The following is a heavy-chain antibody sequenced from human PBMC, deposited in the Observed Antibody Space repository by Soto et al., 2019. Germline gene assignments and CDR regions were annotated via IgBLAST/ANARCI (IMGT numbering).Heavy chain of an antibody. D-gene: IGHD1-7*01. Sequence: SVKVSCKASGYTFTSYAMHWVRQAPGQRLDWMGWIIPIFGTANYAQKFQGRVTITADESTSTAYMELSSLRSEDTAVYYCARVHSTTGTTYYYYYYGMDVWGQGTTVTVSS. CDR3: ARVHSTTGTTYYYYYYGMDV. CDR1: GYTFTSYA. J-gene: IGHJ6*02. CDR2: IIPIFGTA. V-gene: IGHV1-69*13.